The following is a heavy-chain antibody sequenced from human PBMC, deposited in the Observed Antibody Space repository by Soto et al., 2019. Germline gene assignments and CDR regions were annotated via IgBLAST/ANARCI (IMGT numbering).Heavy chain of an antibody. CDR1: GFTFSSYA. J-gene: IGHJ3*02. CDR2: ISGSGGST. Sequence: GGSLRLSCAASGFTFSSYAMSWVRQAPGKGLEWVSAISGSGGSTYYADSVKGRFTISRDNSKNTLYLQMNSLRAEDTVVYYCAKDLRITMVRGVQTSDAFDIWGQGTMVTVSS. V-gene: IGHV3-23*01. D-gene: IGHD3-10*01. CDR3: AKDLRITMVRGVQTSDAFDI.